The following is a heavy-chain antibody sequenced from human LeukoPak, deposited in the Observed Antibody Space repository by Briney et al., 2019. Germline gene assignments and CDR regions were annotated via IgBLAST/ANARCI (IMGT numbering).Heavy chain of an antibody. Sequence: SETLSLTCTVSGGSISSSSYYWGWIRQPPGKGLEWIGSIYYSGSTYYNPSLKSRVTISVDTSKNQFSLKLSSVTAADTAVYYCARPSSRYYYYGMDVWGQGTTVTVSS. J-gene: IGHJ6*01. V-gene: IGHV4-39*01. CDR3: ARPSSRYYYYGMDV. CDR2: IYYSGST. CDR1: GGSISSSSYY.